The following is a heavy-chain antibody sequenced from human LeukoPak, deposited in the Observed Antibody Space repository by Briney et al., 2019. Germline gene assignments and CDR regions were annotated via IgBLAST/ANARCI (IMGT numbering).Heavy chain of an antibody. V-gene: IGHV3-48*01. CDR1: GFTLSSYS. J-gene: IGHJ4*02. Sequence: GGSLRLSCAASGFTLSSYSMNWVRQAPGKGLEWVSYISSSSSTIYYADSVKGRFTISRDNAKNSLYLQMNSLRAEDTAVYYCARDSSPEQWLVPFDYWGQGTLVTVSS. CDR3: ARDSSPEQWLVPFDY. D-gene: IGHD6-19*01. CDR2: ISSSSSTI.